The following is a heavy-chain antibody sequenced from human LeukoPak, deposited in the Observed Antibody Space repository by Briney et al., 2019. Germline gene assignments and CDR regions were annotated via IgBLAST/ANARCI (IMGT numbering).Heavy chain of an antibody. CDR2: IHRSGTT. Sequence: PSETLSLTCIVSGYSVDSGYFWGWIRQPPGKGLEWIGNIHRSGTTYYNPSLKSRVTISVDTSKNQFSLTLSSVTAADTAFYYCARDLGSGWSPGYWGQGTLVTVSS. CDR1: GYSVDSGYF. D-gene: IGHD6-19*01. J-gene: IGHJ4*02. CDR3: ARDLGSGWSPGY. V-gene: IGHV4-38-2*02.